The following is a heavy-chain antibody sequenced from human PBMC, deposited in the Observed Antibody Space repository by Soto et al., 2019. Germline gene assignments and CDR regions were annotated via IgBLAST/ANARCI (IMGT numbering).Heavy chain of an antibody. CDR3: ARMARRPVWSGYFPGYFDY. CDR1: GGSFSGYY. Sequence: SETLSLTCAVYGGSFSGYYWSWIRQPPGKGLEWIGEINHSGSTNYNPSLKSRVTISVDTSRNQFSLKLSSVTAADTAVYYCARMARRPVWSGYFPGYFDYWGQGTLVTVSS. J-gene: IGHJ4*02. D-gene: IGHD3-3*01. V-gene: IGHV4-34*01. CDR2: INHSGST.